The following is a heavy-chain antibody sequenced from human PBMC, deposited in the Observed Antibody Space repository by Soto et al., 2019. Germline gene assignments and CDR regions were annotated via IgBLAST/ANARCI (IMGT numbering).Heavy chain of an antibody. Sequence: ASVKVSCKASGGTFSSYAISWVRQAPGQGLEWMGGIIPIFGTANYAQKFQGRVTITADESTSTAYMELSSLRSEDTAVYYCARDNYYDSSGYYAVYYYGMDVWGQGTTVTVSS. J-gene: IGHJ6*02. D-gene: IGHD3-22*01. CDR1: GGTFSSYA. V-gene: IGHV1-69*13. CDR2: IIPIFGTA. CDR3: ARDNYYDSSGYYAVYYYGMDV.